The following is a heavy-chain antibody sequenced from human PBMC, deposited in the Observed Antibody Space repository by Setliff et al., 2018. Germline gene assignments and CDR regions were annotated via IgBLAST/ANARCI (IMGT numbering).Heavy chain of an antibody. CDR3: VRDRYGRNSDGAGVYNWFDS. CDR1: GASISSGSHY. J-gene: IGHJ5*01. D-gene: IGHD2-15*01. V-gene: IGHV4-61*09. CDR2: VYSTGST. Sequence: SETLSLTCNVSGASISSGSHYWSWIRQSAGEKPTWIGHVYSTGSTNYNPSFESRVSISVDKSNNQFSLKMTSVTAADTAVYYCVRDRYGRNSDGAGVYNWFDSWGQGILVTVSS.